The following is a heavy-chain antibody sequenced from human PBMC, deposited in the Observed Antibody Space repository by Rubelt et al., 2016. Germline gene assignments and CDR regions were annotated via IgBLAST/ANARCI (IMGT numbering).Heavy chain of an antibody. CDR3: VKDPRPGRGVLDY. D-gene: IGHD3-10*01. J-gene: IGHJ4*02. CDR2: GGST. Sequence: GGSTYYADSVKGRFTISRDNSKNTLYLQMSSLRAEDTAVYYCVKDPRPGRGVLDYWGQGTLVTVSS. V-gene: IGHV3-64D*06.